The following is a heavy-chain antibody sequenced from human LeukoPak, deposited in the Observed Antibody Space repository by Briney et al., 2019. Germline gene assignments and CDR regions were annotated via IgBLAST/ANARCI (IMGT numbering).Heavy chain of an antibody. Sequence: PGGSLRLSCAAPGFTFSSYARSRVRQAPGKGLEWVSAISGSGGSTYYADSVKGRFTISRDNSKNTLYLQMNSLRAEDTAVYYCAKVRGWTGGDYFDYWGQGTLVTVSS. V-gene: IGHV3-23*01. D-gene: IGHD3-10*01. CDR1: GFTFSSYA. CDR2: ISGSGGST. J-gene: IGHJ4*02. CDR3: AKVRGWTGGDYFDY.